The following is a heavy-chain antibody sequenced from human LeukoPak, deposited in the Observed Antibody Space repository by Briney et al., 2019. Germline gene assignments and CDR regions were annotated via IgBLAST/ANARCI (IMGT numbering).Heavy chain of an antibody. CDR2: NYHSGST. CDR1: GGSLSSSNW. J-gene: IGHJ6*03. V-gene: IGHV4-4*02. CDR3: AREVGEWELGSYYMDV. D-gene: IGHD1-26*01. Sequence: SETLSLTCAVSGGSLSSSNWWSWGRQPPGKGLEWSGENYHSGSTNYNPSLKRRVTISVEKEKKQFSLKLSSVTAADTAVYYCAREVGEWELGSYYMDVWGKGTTVTVSS.